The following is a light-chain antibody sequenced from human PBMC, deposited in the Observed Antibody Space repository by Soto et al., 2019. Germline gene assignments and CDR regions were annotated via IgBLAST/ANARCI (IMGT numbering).Light chain of an antibody. CDR1: XXQLGGYTY. J-gene: IGLJ2*01. CDR3: SSYTSSSAV. V-gene: IGLV2-14*01. Sequence: QSVLTQPASVSGSPGQSXTIXXXXXXXQLGGYTYVSWYQQHPGKAPKLMIYDVSNRPSGVSNRFSGSKSGNTDSLTISGLQAEDEADYYCSSYTSSSAVFGGGTKLTVL. CDR2: DVS.